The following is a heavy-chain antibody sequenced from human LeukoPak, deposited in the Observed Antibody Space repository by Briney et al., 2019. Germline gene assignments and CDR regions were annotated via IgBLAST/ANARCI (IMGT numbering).Heavy chain of an antibody. CDR2: IYYSGST. J-gene: IGHJ1*01. V-gene: IGHV4-39*01. CDR3: ARGSPYEH. Sequence: PSETLSLTCTVSGGSIGSSSYYWGWIRQPSGKGLEWIGSIYYSGSTYYNPSLESRLTISVDTSKNQFSLKLSSVTAADTAVYYCARGSPYEHWGQGTLVTVSS. CDR1: GGSIGSSSYY.